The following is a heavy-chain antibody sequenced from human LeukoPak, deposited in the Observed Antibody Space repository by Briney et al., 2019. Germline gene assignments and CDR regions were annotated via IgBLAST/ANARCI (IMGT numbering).Heavy chain of an antibody. D-gene: IGHD4-17*01. CDR1: GFTFSSYG. CDR3: AKGSTVTTSWFDP. V-gene: IGHV3-33*06. CDR2: ILSDGSKE. J-gene: IGHJ5*02. Sequence: GGSLRLSCAASGFTFSSYGMHWVRQAPGKGLEWVAVILSDGSKEFYADSVKGRFTISRDNSKNTLYLQMNSLRAEDTAVYYCAKGSTVTTSWFDPWGQGTLVTVSS.